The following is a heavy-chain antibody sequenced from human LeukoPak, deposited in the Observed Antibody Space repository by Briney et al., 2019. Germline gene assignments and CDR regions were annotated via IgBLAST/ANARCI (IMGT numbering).Heavy chain of an antibody. Sequence: GGSLRLSCSVSGLTFYTYAMSWVRQAPGKGLEWVSAISGRDGRTYYTDSVKGRFTISRDNAKNSLYLQMNSLRAEDTAVYYCASLYCSSTGCLPNWFDPWGQGTLVTVSS. CDR2: ISGRDGRT. CDR3: ASLYCSSTGCLPNWFDP. J-gene: IGHJ5*02. CDR1: GLTFYTYA. V-gene: IGHV3-23*01. D-gene: IGHD2-2*01.